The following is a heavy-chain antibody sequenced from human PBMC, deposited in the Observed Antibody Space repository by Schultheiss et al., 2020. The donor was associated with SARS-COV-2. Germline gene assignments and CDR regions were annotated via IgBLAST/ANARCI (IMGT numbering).Heavy chain of an antibody. V-gene: IGHV3-9*01. D-gene: IGHD2-2*01. CDR3: AKMLGSYCSSTSCDHDAFDI. J-gene: IGHJ3*02. CDR2: ISWNSGSI. Sequence: GGSLRLSCAASGFTFSSYSMNWVRQAPGKGLEWVSGISWNSGSIGYADSVKGRFTISRDNAKNSLYLQMNSLRAEDTALYYCAKMLGSYCSSTSCDHDAFDIWGQGTMVTVSS. CDR1: GFTFSSYS.